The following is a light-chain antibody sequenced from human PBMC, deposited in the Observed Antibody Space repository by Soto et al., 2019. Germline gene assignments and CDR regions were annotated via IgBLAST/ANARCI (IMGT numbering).Light chain of an antibody. V-gene: IGKV1-39*01. Sequence: IQVTQSPSSLSAAVGDRVTITCRASQNIDTSLNWYQQRPGKAPALLIHGASTLQSGVPSTFSGSGSGTPFTLTISSLQPEDVATYYCQQSYNSLWTFGQGTKVEVK. J-gene: IGKJ1*01. CDR3: QQSYNSLWT. CDR1: QNIDTS. CDR2: GAS.